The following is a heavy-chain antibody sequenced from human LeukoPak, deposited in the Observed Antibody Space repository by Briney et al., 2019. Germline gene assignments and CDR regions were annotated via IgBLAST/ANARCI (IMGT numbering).Heavy chain of an antibody. J-gene: IGHJ4*02. V-gene: IGHV3-30*02. Sequence: GGSLRLSCAASGFTFSSYGMHWVRQAPGKGLEWVAFIRYDGSNKYYADSVKGRFTISRDNSKNTLYLQMNSLRAEDTAVYYCAKDYNYYDSSGYHDYWGQGTLVTVSS. CDR2: IRYDGSNK. CDR3: AKDYNYYDSSGYHDY. D-gene: IGHD3-22*01. CDR1: GFTFSSYG.